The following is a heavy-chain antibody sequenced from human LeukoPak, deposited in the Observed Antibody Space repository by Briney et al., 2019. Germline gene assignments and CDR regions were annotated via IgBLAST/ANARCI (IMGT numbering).Heavy chain of an antibody. CDR1: GFTFSTYC. D-gene: IGHD6-13*01. J-gene: IGHJ4*02. Sequence: PGGSLRLSCAASGFTFSTYCMSWVPRAPGRGLEWVDNIKQEGSEKYYVGSVKGRFTIYRDNAKNSLYLQMNSVRAEDTAMYYCARDSAGNDYWGQGTLVTVSS. CDR2: IKQEGSEK. V-gene: IGHV3-7*01. CDR3: ARDSAGNDY.